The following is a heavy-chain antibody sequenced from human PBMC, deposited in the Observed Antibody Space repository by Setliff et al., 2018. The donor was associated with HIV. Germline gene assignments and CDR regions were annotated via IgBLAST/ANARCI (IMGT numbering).Heavy chain of an antibody. Sequence: SETLSLTCTVSGASINSIYYWSWIRQPAGEGLEYIGRVHSTGTTIYNPSLKSRVTMSVDTSKNQLSLKLRSVTAADTAVYYCARARITMTGGRLEPYAFDRWGQGTKVTVSS. CDR3: ARARITMTGGRLEPYAFDR. D-gene: IGHD3-22*01. CDR2: VHSTGTT. J-gene: IGHJ3*01. V-gene: IGHV4-4*07. CDR1: GASINSIYY.